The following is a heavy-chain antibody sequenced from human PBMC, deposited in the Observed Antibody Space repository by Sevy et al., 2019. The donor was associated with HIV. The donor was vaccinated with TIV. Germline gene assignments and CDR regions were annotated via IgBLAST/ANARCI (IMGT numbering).Heavy chain of an antibody. CDR2: LYSTGST. J-gene: IGHJ6*02. Sequence: GGSLRLSCAASGFTVSYNYMSWVRQAPGKGLEWVSFLYSTGSTFYADSVKGRFTISRDNSKNTLYLQMNSLRPEDTAVYFRACPSYTYVDYYHYGMDVWGQGTTVTVSS. CDR1: GFTVSYNY. CDR3: ACPSYTYVDYYHYGMDV. D-gene: IGHD3-16*01. V-gene: IGHV3-66*01.